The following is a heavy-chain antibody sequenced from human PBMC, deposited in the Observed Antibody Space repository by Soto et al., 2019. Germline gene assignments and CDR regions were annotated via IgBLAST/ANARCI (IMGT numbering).Heavy chain of an antibody. CDR3: ARDRVPAAIGYYYYGMDV. J-gene: IGHJ6*02. CDR1: GGSISIYY. CDR2: IYYSGST. D-gene: IGHD2-2*02. V-gene: IGHV4-59*01. Sequence: SDTLSLTCTVSGGSISIYYWSWIRQPPGKGLEWIGYIYYSGSTNYNPSLKSRVTISVDTSKNQFSLKLSSVTAADTAVYYCARDRVPAAIGYYYYGMDVWGQGTTVTVSS.